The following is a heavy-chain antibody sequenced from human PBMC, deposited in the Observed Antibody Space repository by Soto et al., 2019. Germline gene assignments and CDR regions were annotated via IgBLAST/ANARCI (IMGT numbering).Heavy chain of an antibody. J-gene: IGHJ6*01. CDR2: ISDDGACR. Sequence: GGSLRLPWVPSGHNLDDYAICWVCQSPMKAEECLPVISDDGACRYCADAYKGRFTASRDNSKNTVYLQMSNLGSEATAVYYCAKPKAGDMTILIVVPNGMGAWGRGTMVTVSS. D-gene: IGHD3-22*01. V-gene: IGHV3-23*01. CDR3: AKPKAGDMTILIVVPNGMGA. CDR1: GHNLDDYA.